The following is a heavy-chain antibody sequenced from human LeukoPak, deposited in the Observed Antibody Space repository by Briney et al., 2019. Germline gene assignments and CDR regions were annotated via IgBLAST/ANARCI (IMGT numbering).Heavy chain of an antibody. D-gene: IGHD6-13*01. J-gene: IGHJ3*02. CDR3: ACRTPPIAAAGDVDAFDI. CDR2: IYYSGST. CDR1: GGSISSYY. Sequence: SETLSLTCTVSGGSISSYYWSWIRQPPGKGLEWIGYIYYSGSTNYNPSLKSRVTISVDTSKNQFSLKLSSVTAADTAVYYCACRTPPIAAAGDVDAFDIWGQGTMVTDSS. V-gene: IGHV4-59*08.